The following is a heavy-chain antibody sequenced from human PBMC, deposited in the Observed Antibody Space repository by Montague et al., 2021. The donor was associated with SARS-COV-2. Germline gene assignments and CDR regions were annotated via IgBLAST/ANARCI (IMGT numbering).Heavy chain of an antibody. J-gene: IGHJ4*02. CDR2: IYDSGST. CDR3: ARENTVTTFGGPYYIDS. V-gene: IGHV4-59*02. Sequence: SETLSLTCIVSGSSVRSYYWSWIRQPPGKGLEWIGYIYDSGSTNYNPSLKSRVTISVDTSKNQFPLKLSSVTAADTAVYYCARENTVTTFGGPYYIDSWGQGTLVTASA. CDR1: GSSVRSYY. D-gene: IGHD4-17*01.